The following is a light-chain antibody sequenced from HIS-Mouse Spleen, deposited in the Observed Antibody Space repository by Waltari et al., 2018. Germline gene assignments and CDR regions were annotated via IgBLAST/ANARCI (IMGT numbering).Light chain of an antibody. CDR1: SSDVGSYNL. CDR2: EGS. J-gene: IGLJ2*01. V-gene: IGLV2-23*01. Sequence: QSALTQPASVSGSPGQSITISCTGTSSDVGSYNLVSWYQQHPGKAPKLMIYEGSKRPSGVSNRFAGHKSGNTASLTISGLQAEDEADYYCCSYAGSSTLVFGGGTKLTVL. CDR3: CSYAGSSTLV.